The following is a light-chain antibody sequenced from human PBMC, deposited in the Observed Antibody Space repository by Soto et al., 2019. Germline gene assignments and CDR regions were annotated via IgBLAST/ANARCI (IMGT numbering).Light chain of an antibody. CDR3: QQRTNWQRT. CDR1: RSVGRS. J-gene: IGKJ4*01. CDR2: DAS. V-gene: IGKV3-11*01. Sequence: ETVLTQSPATLSLSPGERATLSCRASRSVGRSLAWYQQKPGQAPRLLIYDASNRATGIPARFSGSGSGTDFTLNISRLEPEDFAIYYCQQRTNWQRTFGGGTTVELK.